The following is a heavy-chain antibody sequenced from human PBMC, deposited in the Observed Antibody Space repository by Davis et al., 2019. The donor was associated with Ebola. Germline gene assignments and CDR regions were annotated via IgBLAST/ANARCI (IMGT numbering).Heavy chain of an antibody. D-gene: IGHD6-6*01. J-gene: IGHJ4*02. CDR1: GFTFSSYW. CDR3: AQGSIAALPH. Sequence: HTGGSLRLSCAASGFTFSSYWMHWVRQAPGKGLVWVSRIYNDGSSTSYADSVKGRFTISRDNSKNTLYLQMNSLRAEDTAVYYCAQGSIAALPHWGQGTLVTVSS. CDR2: IYNDGSST. V-gene: IGHV3-74*01.